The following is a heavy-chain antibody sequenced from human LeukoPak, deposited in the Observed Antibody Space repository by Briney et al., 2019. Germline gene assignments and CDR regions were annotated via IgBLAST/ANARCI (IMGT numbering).Heavy chain of an antibody. CDR2: INHSGST. Sequence: SETLSLTCAVYGGSFSGYYWSWIRQPPGKGLEWIGEINHSGSTNYNPSPKSRVTISVDTSKNQFSLKLSSVTAADTAVYYCAMQCSGGSCYHDLTDYWGQGTLVTVSS. D-gene: IGHD2-15*01. V-gene: IGHV4-34*01. CDR1: GGSFSGYY. CDR3: AMQCSGGSCYHDLTDY. J-gene: IGHJ4*02.